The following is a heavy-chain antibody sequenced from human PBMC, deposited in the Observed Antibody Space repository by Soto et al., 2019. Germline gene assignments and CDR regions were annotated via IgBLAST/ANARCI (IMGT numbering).Heavy chain of an antibody. J-gene: IGHJ4*02. CDR2: IGTAGDT. Sequence: GGSLRLSCAASGFTFSSYDMHWVRQATGKGLEWVSAIGTAGDTYYPGSVKGRFTISRENAKNSLYLQMNSLRAGDTAVYYCARVKVYYDSSGYSYYFDYWGQGTLVTVSS. D-gene: IGHD3-22*01. V-gene: IGHV3-13*04. CDR3: ARVKVYYDSSGYSYYFDY. CDR1: GFTFSSYD.